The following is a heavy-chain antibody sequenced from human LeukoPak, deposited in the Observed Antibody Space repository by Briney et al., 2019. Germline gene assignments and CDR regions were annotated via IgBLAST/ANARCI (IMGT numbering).Heavy chain of an antibody. J-gene: IGHJ4*02. V-gene: IGHV3-53*04. D-gene: IGHD1-26*01. CDR1: GFTVSSNY. Sequence: GGSLLLSCAASGFTVSSNYMSWVRPAPGKGLEWVSVIYSGGSTYYADSVKGRFTISRHNSKNTLYLQMNSRRAEDTAVYYCARGSYGDYWGQGTLVTVSS. CDR2: IYSGGST. CDR3: ARGSYGDY.